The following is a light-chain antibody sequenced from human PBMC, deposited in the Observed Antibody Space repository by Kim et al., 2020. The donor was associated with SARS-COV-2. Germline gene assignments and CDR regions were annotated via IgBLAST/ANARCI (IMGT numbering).Light chain of an antibody. V-gene: IGKV1-17*03. Sequence: DIQMTQSPSAMSASVGDRVTITCRACQGISSYMAWFQQKPGKVPKRLIYAASSLQSGVPSRFSGSGSGTQFTLTISSLQPEDFATYYCLQHDSYPLTFGGGNKVDIK. CDR1: QGISSY. J-gene: IGKJ4*01. CDR3: LQHDSYPLT. CDR2: AAS.